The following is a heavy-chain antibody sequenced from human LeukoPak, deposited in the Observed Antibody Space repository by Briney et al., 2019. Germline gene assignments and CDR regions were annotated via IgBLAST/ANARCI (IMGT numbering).Heavy chain of an antibody. D-gene: IGHD3-3*01. Sequence: GASVKVSCKASGYTFTNYGITWVRQATGQGLEWMGWMNPNSGNTGYAQKFQGRVTITRNTSISTAYMELSSLRSEDTAVYYCARGRILESSGYYYYYMDVWGKGTTVTVSS. CDR3: ARGRILESSGYYYYYMDV. V-gene: IGHV1-8*03. CDR2: MNPNSGNT. J-gene: IGHJ6*03. CDR1: GYTFTNYG.